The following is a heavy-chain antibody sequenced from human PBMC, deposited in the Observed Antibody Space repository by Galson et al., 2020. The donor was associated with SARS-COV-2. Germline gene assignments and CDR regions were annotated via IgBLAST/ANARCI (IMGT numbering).Heavy chain of an antibody. D-gene: IGHD5-18*01. CDR2: INPNSGDT. V-gene: IGHV1-2*02. CDR1: GYTLTGYY. Sequence: ASVKVSCKASGYTLTGYYMHWVRQAPGQGLEWMGWINPNSGDTNYAQKFQGRVTMTRDTSISSAYMELSRLRSDDTAVYYCTRGPGDTVMGHASDYWGQGTLVTVSS. J-gene: IGHJ4*02. CDR3: TRGPGDTVMGHASDY.